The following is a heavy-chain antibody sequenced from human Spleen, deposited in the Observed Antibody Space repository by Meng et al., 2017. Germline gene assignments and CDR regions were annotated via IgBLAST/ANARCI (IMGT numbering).Heavy chain of an antibody. D-gene: IGHD3-10*01. CDR3: ASYVSGTYRFDP. V-gene: IGHV4-39*07. CDR2: IYHSGST. J-gene: IGHJ5*02. Sequence: QLQLQESGPGLVKPSETLSLTCTVSGGSISSTNYYWGWIRQPPGKGLEWIGYIYHSGSTFYNPSLKSRVTMSVDRSKTQSSLNLSSVTAADTAVYYCASYVSGTYRFDPWGQGTLVTVSS. CDR1: GGSISSTNYY.